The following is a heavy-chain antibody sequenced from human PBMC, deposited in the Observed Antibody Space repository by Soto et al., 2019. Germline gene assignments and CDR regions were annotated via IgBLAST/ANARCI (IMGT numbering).Heavy chain of an antibody. CDR3: AREGLGYCTNGVCADDLNYFDY. CDR2: IYHSGST. Sequence: SETLSLTCAVSGGSISSSNWWSWVRQPPGKGLEWIGEIYHSGSTNYNPSLKSRVTISVDKSKNQFSLKLSSVTAADTAVYYCAREGLGYCTNGVCADDLNYFDYWGQGTLVTVSS. D-gene: IGHD2-8*01. CDR1: GGSISSSNW. J-gene: IGHJ4*02. V-gene: IGHV4-4*02.